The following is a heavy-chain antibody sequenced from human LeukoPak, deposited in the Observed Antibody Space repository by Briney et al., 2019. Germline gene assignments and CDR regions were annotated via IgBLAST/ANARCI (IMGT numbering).Heavy chain of an antibody. CDR3: AKALGIAVAGNLDY. Sequence: PGRSLRLSCAASGFTFSSYGMHWVRQAPGKGLEWVAVISYDGSNKYYADSVKGRFTISRDNSKNTLYLQMNSLRAEDAAVYYCAKALGIAVAGNLDYWGQGTLVTVSS. D-gene: IGHD6-19*01. V-gene: IGHV3-30*18. CDR1: GFTFSSYG. J-gene: IGHJ4*02. CDR2: ISYDGSNK.